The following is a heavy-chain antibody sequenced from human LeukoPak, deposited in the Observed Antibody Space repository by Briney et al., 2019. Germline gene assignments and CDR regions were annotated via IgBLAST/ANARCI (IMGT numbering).Heavy chain of an antibody. D-gene: IGHD4-11*01. V-gene: IGHV3-48*02. CDR1: GFTFSSFS. Sequence: GGSLRLSCAASGFTFSSFSMNWVRQAPGQGLEWVSYISSSSSTRNYADSVKSRFTISRDNAKNSLYLQMNSLRDEDTAVYYCARDLISGHYTFDYWGQGTLVTVSS. J-gene: IGHJ4*02. CDR2: ISSSSSTR. CDR3: ARDLISGHYTFDY.